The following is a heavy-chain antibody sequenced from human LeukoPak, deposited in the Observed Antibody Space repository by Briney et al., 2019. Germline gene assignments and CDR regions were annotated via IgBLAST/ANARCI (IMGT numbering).Heavy chain of an antibody. D-gene: IGHD2-21*02. CDR3: ARNGAPVVTAITPYYYYMDV. CDR2: INPSGGST. V-gene: IGHV1-46*01. J-gene: IGHJ6*03. Sequence: ASVKVSCKASGYTFTSYYMHWVRQAPGQGLEWMGIINPSGGSTSYAQKFQGRVTMTRDMSTSTVYMELSSLRSEDTAVYYCARNGAPVVTAITPYYYYMDVWGKGTTVTVSS. CDR1: GYTFTSYY.